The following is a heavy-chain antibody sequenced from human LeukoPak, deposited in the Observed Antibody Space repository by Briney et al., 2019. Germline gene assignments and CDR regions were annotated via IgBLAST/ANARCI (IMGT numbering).Heavy chain of an antibody. CDR1: GGSFSGYY. Sequence: SETLSLTCAVYGGSFSGYYWSWIRQPPGKGLEWTGEINHSGSTNYNPSLKSRVTISVDTSKNQFSLKLSSVTAADTAVYYCARVGYSYGYVDYWGQGTLVTVSS. V-gene: IGHV4-34*01. CDR2: INHSGST. J-gene: IGHJ4*02. CDR3: ARVGYSYGYVDY. D-gene: IGHD5-18*01.